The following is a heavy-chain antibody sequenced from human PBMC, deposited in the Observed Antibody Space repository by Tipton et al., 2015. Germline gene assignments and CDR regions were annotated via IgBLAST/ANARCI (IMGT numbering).Heavy chain of an antibody. D-gene: IGHD6-19*01. CDR2: IRESGGTT. Sequence: GSLRLSCAASGFTFSYYAMNWVRQAPGKGLEWVSDIRESGGTTYYSDSVTGRFIISRNNSNNTLYLLMNDLRVEDTGLYYCARGGKGWSHIGDYYAMDVWGQGTTVTVSS. J-gene: IGHJ6*02. V-gene: IGHV3-23*01. CDR1: GFTFSYYA. CDR3: ARGGKGWSHIGDYYAMDV.